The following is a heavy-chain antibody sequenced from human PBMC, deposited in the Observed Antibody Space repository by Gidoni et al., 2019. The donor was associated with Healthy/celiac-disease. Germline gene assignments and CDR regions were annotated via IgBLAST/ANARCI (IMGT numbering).Heavy chain of an antibody. J-gene: IGHJ6*02. D-gene: IGHD6-13*01. CDR2: IGAAGDT. V-gene: IGHV3-13*01. Sequence: EVQLVESGGGLVQPGGSLRLSCAAAGFTFSIYDMHWVRQATGKGLEWVSAIGAAGDTYYPGSVKGRFTISRENAKNSLYLQMNSLRAGDTAVYYCARAGYSSSGYYYYGMDVWGQGTTVTVSS. CDR3: ARAGYSSSGYYYYGMDV. CDR1: GFTFSIYD.